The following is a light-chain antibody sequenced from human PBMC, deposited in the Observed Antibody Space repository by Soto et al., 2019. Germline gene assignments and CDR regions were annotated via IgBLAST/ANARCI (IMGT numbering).Light chain of an antibody. Sequence: QSVLTQPPSVSAAPGQKVTISCSGSSPNIGNNYVSWYQQLPGTAPKLLIYENDKRPSGIPDRFSGSKSGTSATLGITGLQTGDEADYYCGTWDGTPPNSEVLFGGGTKLTVL. CDR3: GTWDGTPPNSEVL. V-gene: IGLV1-51*02. J-gene: IGLJ2*01. CDR2: END. CDR1: SPNIGNNY.